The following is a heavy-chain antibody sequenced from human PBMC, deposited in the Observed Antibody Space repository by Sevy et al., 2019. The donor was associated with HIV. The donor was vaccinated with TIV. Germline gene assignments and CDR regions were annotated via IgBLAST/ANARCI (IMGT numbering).Heavy chain of an antibody. Sequence: ASVKVSCQDSGYTFTNYSLYWVRQAPGQGLGWMGWINPKSGDRGYAQRFLGRVTMTRDTSITTAYLDLTRLRSDDTAIYYCARGSTYWGQGTQVTVSS. J-gene: IGHJ4*02. CDR1: GYTFTNYS. D-gene: IGHD2-2*01. V-gene: IGHV1-2*02. CDR3: ARGSTY. CDR2: INPKSGDR.